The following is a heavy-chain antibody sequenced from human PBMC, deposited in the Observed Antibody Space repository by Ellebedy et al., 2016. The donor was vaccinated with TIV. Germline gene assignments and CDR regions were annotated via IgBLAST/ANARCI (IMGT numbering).Heavy chain of an antibody. Sequence: NFQDRVTITRDTSASTAYMELSSLRSEDTALYYCARDTSSILRGIGYWGQGTLVTVSS. CDR3: ARDTSSILRGIGY. V-gene: IGHV1-3*01. D-gene: IGHD3-10*01. J-gene: IGHJ4*02.